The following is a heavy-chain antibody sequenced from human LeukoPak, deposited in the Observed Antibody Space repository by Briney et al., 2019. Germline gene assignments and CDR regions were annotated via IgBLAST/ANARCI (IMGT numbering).Heavy chain of an antibody. CDR3: ARDEPGPQGLHAFDI. CDR1: GFTFSSYS. D-gene: IGHD1-14*01. V-gene: IGHV3-21*01. CDR2: ISSSSSYI. J-gene: IGHJ3*02. Sequence: PGGSLRLSCAASGFTFSSYSMNWVRQAPGKGLEWVSSISSSSSYIYYADSVKGRFTISRDNAKNSLYLQMNSLRAEDTAVYYCARDEPGPQGLHAFDIWGQGTMVTVSS.